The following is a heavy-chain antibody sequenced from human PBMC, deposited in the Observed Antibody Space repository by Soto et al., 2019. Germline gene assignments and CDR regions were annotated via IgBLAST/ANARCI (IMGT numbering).Heavy chain of an antibody. CDR3: ARDYCTSISCFFDY. V-gene: IGHV1-18*01. Sequence: ASVKVSCKASGYTFSSYGINWVRQAPGQGLEWVGWIGGYNADTDYAQKVQGRVTMTTDTSTNTAYMVLGSLRSDDTAVYYCARDYCTSISCFFDYWGQGTLVTVSS. D-gene: IGHD2-2*01. CDR1: GYTFSSYG. J-gene: IGHJ4*02. CDR2: IGGYNADT.